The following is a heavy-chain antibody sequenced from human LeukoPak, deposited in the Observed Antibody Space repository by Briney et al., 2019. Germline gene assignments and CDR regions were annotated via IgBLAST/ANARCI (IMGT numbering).Heavy chain of an antibody. CDR1: GFTFSSYA. J-gene: IGHJ4*02. CDR3: AKDRGLGSTSTGGY. CDR2: ISGSGGST. D-gene: IGHD2-2*01. Sequence: GGSLRLSCAASGFTFSSYAMSWVRQAPGKGLEWVSAISGSGGSTYYADSVKGRFTISRDNSKNTLYLQMNGLRAEDTAVYYCAKDRGLGSTSTGGYWGQGTLVTVSS. V-gene: IGHV3-23*01.